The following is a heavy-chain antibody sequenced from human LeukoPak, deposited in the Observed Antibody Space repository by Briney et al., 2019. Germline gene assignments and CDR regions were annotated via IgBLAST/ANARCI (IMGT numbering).Heavy chain of an antibody. V-gene: IGHV4-61*02. J-gene: IGHJ4*02. CDR2: IYSSGST. CDR1: GVFISTGSYY. D-gene: IGHD3-22*01. Sequence: PSETLCLTCNVSGVFISTGSYYWSWLPQPAGKGLELIGRIYSSGSTNYSPSFKSRVTTSVDTSKNQFSLNLGSATAADTAVYYCARGEYDSSAYWGYYFENWGQGTLVTVSS. CDR3: ARGEYDSSAYWGYYFEN.